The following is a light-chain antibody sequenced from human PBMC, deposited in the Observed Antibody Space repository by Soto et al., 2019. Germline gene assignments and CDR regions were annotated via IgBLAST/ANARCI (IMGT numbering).Light chain of an antibody. J-gene: IGKJ2*01. V-gene: IGKV1-39*01. CDR3: QQSYRSPYT. CDR1: QSISSY. CDR2: VAS. Sequence: DIQMTQSPSSLSASVGDRVTITCRASQSISSYLNWYQQKPGKAHKLLIYVASTLQSGVPSRFSGSGSGTEFTLTITSLQPEDFATYYGQQSYRSPYTVGQGTKLEIK.